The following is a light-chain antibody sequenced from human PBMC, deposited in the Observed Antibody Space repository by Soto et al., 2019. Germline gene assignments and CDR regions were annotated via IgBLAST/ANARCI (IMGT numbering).Light chain of an antibody. Sequence: QSALTQSPSVSGSPGQSVTISCTGTISDVGFYARVSWYQQPPGTAPKLLIYDVTSRPSGVPDRFSGSQSGKTASLTISGLQAEDEADYYCSSYTSSSTYVFGTGTKVTVL. J-gene: IGLJ1*01. CDR3: SSYTSSSTYV. V-gene: IGLV2-18*02. CDR1: ISDVGFYAR. CDR2: DVT.